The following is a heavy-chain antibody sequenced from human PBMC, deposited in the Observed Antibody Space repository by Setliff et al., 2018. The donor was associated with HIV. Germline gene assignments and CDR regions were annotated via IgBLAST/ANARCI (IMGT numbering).Heavy chain of an antibody. CDR2: LIENGVDK. V-gene: IGHV3-23*01. CDR3: ARREYNYLPRAFDL. CDR1: GFTFSNYA. Sequence: GGSLRLSCAASGFTFSNYAMSWVRQAPGKGLEWVSGLIENGVDKYYAGSVKGRFTISRDNAKNSMYLQMNSLRAEDTAVYYCARREYNYLPRAFDLWGQGTTVTVSS. D-gene: IGHD1-1*01. J-gene: IGHJ3*01.